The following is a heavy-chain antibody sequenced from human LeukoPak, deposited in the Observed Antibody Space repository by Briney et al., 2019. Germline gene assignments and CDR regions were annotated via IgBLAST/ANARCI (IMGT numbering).Heavy chain of an antibody. V-gene: IGHV4-59*01. CDR1: GGSISSYY. CDR2: IYYSGST. J-gene: IGHJ4*02. CDR3: ARAGRVDSSGYYPDY. D-gene: IGHD3-22*01. Sequence: SETLSLTCTVSGGSISSYYWSWIRQPPGKGLEWIGYIYYSGSTNYNPSLKSRVTISVDTSKNQFSLKLGSVTAADTAVYYCARAGRVDSSGYYPDYWGQRTLVTVSS.